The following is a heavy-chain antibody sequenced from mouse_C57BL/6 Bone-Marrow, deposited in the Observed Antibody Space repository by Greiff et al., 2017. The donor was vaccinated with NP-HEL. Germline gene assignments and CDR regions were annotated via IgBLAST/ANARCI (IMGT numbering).Heavy chain of an antibody. Sequence: VQLQQSGAELVRPGASVTLSCKASGYTFTDYELHWVKQTPVHGLEWIGAIDPETGGTSSNQKFTGKARLTADKSSSTAYMELRSLTSEDSAVYYCTRWDYSNSAWFAYWGQGTLVTVSA. V-gene: IGHV1-15*01. J-gene: IGHJ3*01. CDR1: GYTFTDYE. CDR3: TRWDYSNSAWFAY. CDR2: IDPETGGT. D-gene: IGHD2-5*01.